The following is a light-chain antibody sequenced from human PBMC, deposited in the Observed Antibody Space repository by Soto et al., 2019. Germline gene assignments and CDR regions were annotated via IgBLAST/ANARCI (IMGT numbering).Light chain of an antibody. V-gene: IGLV2-23*01. J-gene: IGLJ1*01. CDR3: CSFAGRNTPLYV. Sequence: QSALTQPASVSGSPGQPITISCTGTSSDVGRYNLVSWYQLRPGKVPKLMIFEDTRRPSGISNRFSGSKSGNTASLTISGLQAEDEGDYYCCSFAGRNTPLYVCGSGTKVTVL. CDR1: SSDVGRYNL. CDR2: EDT.